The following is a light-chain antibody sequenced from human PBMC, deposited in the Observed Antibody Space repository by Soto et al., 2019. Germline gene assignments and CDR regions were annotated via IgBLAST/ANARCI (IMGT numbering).Light chain of an antibody. CDR2: ADS. CDR1: KSNIGSNE. V-gene: IGLV1-44*01. J-gene: IGLJ3*02. Sequence: QSVLTQPPSASGTPGQRVTISCSGSKSNIGSNEVYWYQQLPGTAPKFLIYADSQRPSGVPDRFSASKSGTSASLAITGLQAEDEADYYCQAYDYSLTASVFGGGTKLTVL. CDR3: QAYDYSLTASV.